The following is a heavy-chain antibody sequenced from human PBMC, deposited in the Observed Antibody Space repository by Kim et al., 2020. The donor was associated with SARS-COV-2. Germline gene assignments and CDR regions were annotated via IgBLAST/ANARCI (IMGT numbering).Heavy chain of an antibody. Sequence: SETLSLTCTVSGGSISSSSYYWGWIRQPPGKGLEWIGSIYYSGSTYYNPSLKSRVTISVDTSKNQFSLKLSSVTAADTAVYYCARSRTYSSSWLDAFDI. CDR3: ARSRTYSSSWLDAFDI. D-gene: IGHD6-13*01. CDR1: GGSISSSSYY. V-gene: IGHV4-39*01. CDR2: IYYSGST. J-gene: IGHJ3*02.